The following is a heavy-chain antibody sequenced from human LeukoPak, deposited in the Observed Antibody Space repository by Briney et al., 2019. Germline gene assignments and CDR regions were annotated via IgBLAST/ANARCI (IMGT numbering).Heavy chain of an antibody. CDR1: GGTFSSYA. CDR3: ARGEESQDWFDP. CDR2: IIPIFGTA. V-gene: IGHV1-69*13. Sequence: SVKVSCKASGGTFSSYAISWVRQAPGQGLEWMGGIIPIFGTANYAQKFQGRVTITADESTSTAYMELSSLRSEDTAVYYCARGEESQDWFDPWGQGTLVTDSS. J-gene: IGHJ5*02.